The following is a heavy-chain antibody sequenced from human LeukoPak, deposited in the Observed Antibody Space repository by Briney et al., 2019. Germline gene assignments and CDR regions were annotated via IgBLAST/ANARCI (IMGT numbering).Heavy chain of an antibody. Sequence: GESLRLSCVASGFTFRVYWMSWVRQAPGKGLEWVADINQDGSEIKYVDSVKGRFTISRDNAKKSVYLQMNGLRADDTALYYCAKYRVVVVPAAVGLDQWGLGTLVTVSS. CDR1: GFTFRVYW. CDR2: INQDGSEI. V-gene: IGHV3-7*01. CDR3: AKYRVVVVPAAVGLDQ. J-gene: IGHJ4*02. D-gene: IGHD2-2*01.